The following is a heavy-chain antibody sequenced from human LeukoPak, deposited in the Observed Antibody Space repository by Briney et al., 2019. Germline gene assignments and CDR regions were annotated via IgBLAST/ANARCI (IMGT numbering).Heavy chain of an antibody. D-gene: IGHD2-2*01. CDR1: GNYW. CDR2: INSDGSWT. CDR3: ARDDCSTTPCYAY. J-gene: IGHJ4*02. V-gene: IGHV3-74*01. Sequence: PGGSLRLSCAASGNYWMHWVRQVPGKGLVWVSHINSDGSWTSYADSVKGRFTISKDNAKNTVYLQMNGLKAEDTAVYYCARDDCSTTPCYAYWGQGTLVTVSS.